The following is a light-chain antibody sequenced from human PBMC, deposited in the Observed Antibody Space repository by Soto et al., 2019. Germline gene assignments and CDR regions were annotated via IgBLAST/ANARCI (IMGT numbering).Light chain of an antibody. CDR3: QQYYSTPPT. V-gene: IGKV4-1*01. CDR1: QSVLYSSNSKNY. CDR2: WAS. J-gene: IGKJ3*01. Sequence: DIVMTQSPDSLAVSLGERATINCKSSQSVLYSSNSKNYLAWYQQKPGQPPILLISWASTRESRVPDRFSGSGSGTDFTLTIAGLQAEDVAVYYCQQYYSTPPTFGPGTKVDIK.